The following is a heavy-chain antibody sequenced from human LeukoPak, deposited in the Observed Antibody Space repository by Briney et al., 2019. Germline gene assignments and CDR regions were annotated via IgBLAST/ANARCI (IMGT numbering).Heavy chain of an antibody. Sequence: SETLSLTCTVSGGSMSNYYWYWIRQPPGKGLEWIGYIYYSGSTNYDPSLKSRVTISVDTSKNQFSLKLSSVTAADTAVYYCARLSGYGYAGYFDYWGQGTLVTVSS. D-gene: IGHD5-18*01. CDR3: ARLSGYGYAGYFDY. CDR1: GGSMSNYY. CDR2: IYYSGST. J-gene: IGHJ4*02. V-gene: IGHV4-59*01.